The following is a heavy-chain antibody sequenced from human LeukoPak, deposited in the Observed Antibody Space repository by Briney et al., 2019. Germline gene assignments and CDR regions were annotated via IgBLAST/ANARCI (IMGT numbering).Heavy chain of an antibody. J-gene: IGHJ3*02. D-gene: IGHD6-19*01. Sequence: PGGSLRLSCAASGFTFSSYAMSWVRQAPGKGLEWVSAISGSGGSTYYADSVKGRFTISRDNSKNTLYLQMNSLRAEDTAVYYCAKDISIAVPPNSAFDTWGQGTMVTVSS. V-gene: IGHV3-23*01. CDR3: AKDISIAVPPNSAFDT. CDR1: GFTFSSYA. CDR2: ISGSGGST.